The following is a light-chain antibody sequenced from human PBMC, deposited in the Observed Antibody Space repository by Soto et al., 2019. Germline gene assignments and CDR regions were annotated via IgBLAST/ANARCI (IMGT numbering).Light chain of an antibody. CDR1: QSLSSN. CDR3: QQHNNWPRT. CDR2: GAS. J-gene: IGKJ1*01. V-gene: IGKV3-15*01. Sequence: EIVMTQSPATLSVSPGERATLSCRASQSLSSNLAWYQQKPGQAPRLLIYGASNSATGVTDRFNGSGSGTYFTLTRSSLHSADFALYYCQQHNNWPRTFGQGTKVEI.